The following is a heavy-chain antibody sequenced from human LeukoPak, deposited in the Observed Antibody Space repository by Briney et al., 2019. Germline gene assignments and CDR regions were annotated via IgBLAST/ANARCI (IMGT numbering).Heavy chain of an antibody. CDR1: GFTFDNYG. D-gene: IGHD3-3*01. CDR3: AREESGY. Sequence: GGSLRLSCAASGFTFDNYGINWVRQAPGKGLEWVSRIHWNGGRTGYADSVKGRFTISRDNAKNSLYLQMNSLRVEDTALYYCAREESGYWGQGTLVTVSS. J-gene: IGHJ4*02. CDR2: IHWNGGRT. V-gene: IGHV3-20*04.